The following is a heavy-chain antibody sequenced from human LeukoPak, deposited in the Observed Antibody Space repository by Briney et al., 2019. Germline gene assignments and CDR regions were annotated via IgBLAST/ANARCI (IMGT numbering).Heavy chain of an antibody. Sequence: PSETLSLTCTVSGGSISSYYWSWIRQPPGKGLEWIGYIYYSGSTNYNPSLKSRVTISVDTSKNQFSLKLSSVTAADTAVYYCARVGITMVRGVIITGFYYGMDVWGRGNTSTVSS. D-gene: IGHD3-10*01. CDR3: ARVGITMVRGVIITGFYYGMDV. V-gene: IGHV4-59*01. CDR2: IYYSGST. CDR1: GGSISSYY. J-gene: IGHJ6*02.